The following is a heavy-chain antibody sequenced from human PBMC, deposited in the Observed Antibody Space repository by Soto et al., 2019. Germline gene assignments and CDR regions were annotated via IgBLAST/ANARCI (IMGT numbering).Heavy chain of an antibody. CDR3: ATGANFYHDTRCY. Sequence: PWRSLRLSCSAPGFTVSIYSLHCVRQAPGKGLEWVAVMSPNGKNQYYADSVKGRFTISRDTSKSTLYLQMTSLRPDDTAVYYCATGANFYHDTRCYWGQGTMVTVSS. D-gene: IGHD1-1*01. CDR2: MSPNGKNQ. V-gene: IGHV3-30*04. J-gene: IGHJ4*02. CDR1: GFTVSIYS.